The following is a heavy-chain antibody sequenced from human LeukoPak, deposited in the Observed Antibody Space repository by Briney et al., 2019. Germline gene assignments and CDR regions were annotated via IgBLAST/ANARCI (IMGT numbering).Heavy chain of an antibody. CDR1: GGSISSSSYY. CDR2: IYYSGST. V-gene: IGHV4-39*07. J-gene: IGHJ3*02. Sequence: PSETLSLTCTVSGGSISSSSYYWGWIRQPPGKGLEWIGSIYYSGSTYYNPSLKSRVTISVDTSKNQFSLKLSSVTAADTAVYYCARDPPIWGFAAFDIWGQGTMVTVSS. CDR3: ARDPPIWGFAAFDI. D-gene: IGHD7-27*01.